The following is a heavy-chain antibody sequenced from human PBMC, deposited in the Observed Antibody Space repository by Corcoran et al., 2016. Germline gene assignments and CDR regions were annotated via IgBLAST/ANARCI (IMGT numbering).Heavy chain of an antibody. V-gene: IGHV5-51*01. CDR1: GYSFTSYW. J-gene: IGHJ6*02. Sequence: EVQLVQSGAEVKKPGESLKISCKGSGYSFTSYWIGWVRQMPGKGLEWMGIIYPGDSDTRYSPSFQGQVTISADKSISTAYLQWSSLKASDTARYNCATSRRSGPRPPYYYYYGMDVWGQGTTVTVSS. CDR2: IYPGDSDT. CDR3: ATSRRSGPRPPYYYYYGMDV. D-gene: IGHD6-25*01.